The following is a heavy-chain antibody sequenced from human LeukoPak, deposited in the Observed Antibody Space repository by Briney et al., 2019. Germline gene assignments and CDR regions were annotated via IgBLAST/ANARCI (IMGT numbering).Heavy chain of an antibody. Sequence: SETLSLTCAVYGVSFSTYHWSWIRQLPGKGLEWIGVINHSGTKTNYNPSLKSRVTISVDTTKNQFSLKMNSVTAADTAVYYCTRGSIAYYFMDGWGKGRSVT. V-gene: IGHV4-34*01. CDR3: TRGSIAYYFMDG. J-gene: IGHJ6*03. CDR2: INHSGTKT. D-gene: IGHD3-22*01. CDR1: GVSFSTYH.